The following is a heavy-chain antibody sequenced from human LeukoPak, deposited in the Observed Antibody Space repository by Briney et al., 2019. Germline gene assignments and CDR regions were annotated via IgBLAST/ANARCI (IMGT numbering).Heavy chain of an antibody. CDR2: IYYSGST. J-gene: IGHJ4*02. Sequence: SETLSLTCTVSGGSISSSSYYWGWIRQPPGKGLEWIGYIYYSGSTYYNPSLKSRVTISVDTSKNQFSLKLSSVTAADTAVYYCAREGDCSSTSCPWSNWGQGTLVTVSS. V-gene: IGHV4-39*07. D-gene: IGHD2-2*01. CDR3: AREGDCSSTSCPWSN. CDR1: GGSISSSSYY.